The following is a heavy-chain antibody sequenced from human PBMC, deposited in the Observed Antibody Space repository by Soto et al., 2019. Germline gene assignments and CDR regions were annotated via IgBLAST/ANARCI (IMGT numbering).Heavy chain of an antibody. CDR3: AKDAAMVSSTFNYCDY. CDR2: IGGSGGYK. CDR1: GFFCSSYA. J-gene: IGHJ4*02. D-gene: IGHD6-13*01. V-gene: IGHV3-23*01. Sequence: EVQLLESGGGLVQPGGSLRLSCAASGFFCSSYAMSWVRQAPGKGLEWVSGIGGSGGYKSYADSVKGRFTISRDNSKNTLYLQMESLGAEDTAVYYCAKDAAMVSSTFNYCDYWGQGTLVAVSS.